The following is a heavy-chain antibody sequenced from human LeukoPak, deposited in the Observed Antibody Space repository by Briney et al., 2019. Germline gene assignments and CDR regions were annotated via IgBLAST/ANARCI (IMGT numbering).Heavy chain of an antibody. CDR3: AKVPSYGDSDNWFDP. D-gene: IGHD4-17*01. CDR1: GFTFSSYA. Sequence: PGGSLRLSCATSGFTFSSYAMNWVRQAPGKGLECVSFISTSGDFTYYAASVKGRFTVSRDNSKNTLYLQMNSLRAEDAAVYYCAKVPSYGDSDNWFDPWGQGTLVTVSS. J-gene: IGHJ5*02. V-gene: IGHV3-23*01. CDR2: ISTSGDFT.